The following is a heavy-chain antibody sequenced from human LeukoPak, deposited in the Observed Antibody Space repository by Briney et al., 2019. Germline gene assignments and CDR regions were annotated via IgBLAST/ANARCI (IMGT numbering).Heavy chain of an antibody. CDR2: INPSGGST. Sequence: ASVKVSYKASGYTFTSYYMHWVRQAPGQGLEWMGIINPSGGSTSYAQKFQGRVTMTRDTSTSTVYMELSSLRSEDTAVYYCAREVRPLLWFGETVYYFDYWGQGTLVTVSS. D-gene: IGHD3-10*01. CDR1: GYTFTSYY. J-gene: IGHJ4*02. CDR3: AREVRPLLWFGETVYYFDY. V-gene: IGHV1-46*01.